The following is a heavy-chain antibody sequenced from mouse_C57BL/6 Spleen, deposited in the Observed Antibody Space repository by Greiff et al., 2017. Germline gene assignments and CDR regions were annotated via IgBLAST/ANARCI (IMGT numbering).Heavy chain of an antibody. CDR3: ARHGMDY. CDR1: GYAFSSSW. V-gene: IGHV1-82*01. CDR2: IYPGDGDT. J-gene: IGHJ4*01. Sequence: QVQLKESGPELVKPGASVKISCKASGYAFSSSWMNWVKQRPGKGLEWIGRIYPGDGDTNYNGKFKGKATMTADKSSSTAYMQLSSLTSEDSAVYFCARHGMDYRGQGTSVTVSA.